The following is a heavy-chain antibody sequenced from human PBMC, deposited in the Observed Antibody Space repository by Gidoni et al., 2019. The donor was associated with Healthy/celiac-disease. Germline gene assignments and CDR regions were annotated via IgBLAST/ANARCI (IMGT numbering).Heavy chain of an antibody. CDR3: ARGRWLCSSTSCYMAPDY. D-gene: IGHD2-2*02. CDR2: ISYDGSNK. V-gene: IGHV3-30-3*01. Sequence: QVQLVESGGGVVQHGRSLRLSGAASGFTFSSDARHWGRQAPGKGLEWVAVISYDGSNKYSADSVKGRFTISRDNSKNTLYLQMNSLRAEDTAVYYCARGRWLCSSTSCYMAPDYWGQGTLVTVSS. J-gene: IGHJ4*02. CDR1: GFTFSSDA.